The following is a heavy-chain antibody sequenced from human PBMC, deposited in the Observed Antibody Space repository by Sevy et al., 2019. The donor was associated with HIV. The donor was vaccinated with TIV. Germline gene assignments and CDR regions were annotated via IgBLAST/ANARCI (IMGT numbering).Heavy chain of an antibody. CDR3: ARAYPDKFEPLDF. V-gene: IGHV1-8*01. J-gene: IGHJ4*02. D-gene: IGHD3-9*01. CDR1: GYTFASYD. CDR2: INPSRDNT. Sequence: ASVKVSCKASGYTFASYDINWVRQAAGQGLEWMGWINPSRDNTGYAHKFQGRVAMTRDTSRSTAYMELHRLTSDDTALFFCARAYPDKFEPLDFWGQGTQVTVSS.